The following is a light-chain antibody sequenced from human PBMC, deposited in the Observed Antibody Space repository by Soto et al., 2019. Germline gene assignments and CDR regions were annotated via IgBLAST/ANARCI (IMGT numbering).Light chain of an antibody. V-gene: IGLV2-8*01. CDR3: ASYAGGNQV. CDR1: RSDIGGYNY. Sequence: QSALTQPPSASGSLGQSVTISCTGTRSDIGGYNYVSWYLQYPGKAPKLMIYDVYKRPSGVPDRFSGSKSGNTASLTVSGLLAEDEADYYCASYAGGNQVFGTGTKLTVL. J-gene: IGLJ1*01. CDR2: DVY.